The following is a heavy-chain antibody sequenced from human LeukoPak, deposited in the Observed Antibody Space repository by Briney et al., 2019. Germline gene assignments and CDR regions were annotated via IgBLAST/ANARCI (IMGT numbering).Heavy chain of an antibody. V-gene: IGHV4-59*12. CDR1: GGSISSYY. CDR3: ARERNLDGRFDP. J-gene: IGHJ5*02. CDR2: IYYSGST. D-gene: IGHD1-14*01. Sequence: SETLSLTCTVSGGSISSYYWSWIRQPPGKGLEWIGYIYYSGSTNYNPSLKSRVTISADRSKNQFSLKLSSVTAADTAVYYCARERNLDGRFDPWGQGTLVTVSS.